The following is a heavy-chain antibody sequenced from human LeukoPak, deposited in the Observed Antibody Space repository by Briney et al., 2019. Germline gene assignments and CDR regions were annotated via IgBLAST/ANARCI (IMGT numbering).Heavy chain of an antibody. CDR2: IYSGGST. J-gene: IGHJ6*02. CDR3: ARVAARPRSYYFYGMDV. CDR1: GFTVSSNY. Sequence: GGSLRLSCAASGFTVSSNYMSWVRQAPGKGLEWVSVIYSGGSTYYADSVKGRFTISIDNSKNTLYLQMNSLRAEDTAVYYCARVAARPRSYYFYGMDVWGQGTTVTVSS. V-gene: IGHV3-53*01. D-gene: IGHD6-6*01.